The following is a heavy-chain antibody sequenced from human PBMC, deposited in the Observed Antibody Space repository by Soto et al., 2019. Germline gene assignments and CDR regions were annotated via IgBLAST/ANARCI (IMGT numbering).Heavy chain of an antibody. J-gene: IGHJ6*02. Sequence: QVQLQESGPGLVKPSGTLSLTCVVSGGSISSNDWWSWVRQSPGKGLEWIGEFHHSGSPNYNPSLRSRVTTSPDKSKNQLSLELTAVTGADTAVYFCVANGYYSMGVWRQGTTVTVSS. CDR2: FHHSGSP. CDR1: GGSISSNDW. D-gene: IGHD3-3*01. V-gene: IGHV4-4*02. CDR3: VANGYYSMGV.